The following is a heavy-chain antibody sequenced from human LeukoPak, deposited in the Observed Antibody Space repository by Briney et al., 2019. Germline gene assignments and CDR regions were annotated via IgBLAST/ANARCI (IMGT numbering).Heavy chain of an antibody. V-gene: IGHV3-7*03. CDR1: GFTFSSYG. CDR3: ARDRLYNWNDPLGY. Sequence: GGSLRLSCAASGFTFSSYGMHWVRQAPGKGLEWVANIKQDGSEKYYVDSVKGRFTISRDNAKNSLYLQMNSLRAEDTAVYYCARDRLYNWNDPLGYWGQGTLVTVSS. D-gene: IGHD1-1*01. CDR2: IKQDGSEK. J-gene: IGHJ4*02.